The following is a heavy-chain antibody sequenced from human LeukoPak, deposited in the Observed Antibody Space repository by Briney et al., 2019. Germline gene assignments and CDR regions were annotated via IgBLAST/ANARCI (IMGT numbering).Heavy chain of an antibody. Sequence: PGGSLRLSCAASGFTFSNYWMNWVRQAPGKWLEWVAKIKQVGSENYYGDSVQGRFTISTGNTKNSLYLQLNTQRAEDTAVYYCATDRWGSGTGGFDYWGQGTLVTVSS. CDR3: ATDRWGSGTGGFDY. CDR1: GFTFSNYW. D-gene: IGHD3-10*01. V-gene: IGHV3-7*01. J-gene: IGHJ4*02. CDR2: IKQVGSEN.